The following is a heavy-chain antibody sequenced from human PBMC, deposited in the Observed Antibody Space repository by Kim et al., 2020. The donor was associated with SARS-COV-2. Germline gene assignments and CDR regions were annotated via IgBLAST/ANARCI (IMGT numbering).Heavy chain of an antibody. Sequence: GGSLRLSCAASGFTFSSYAVTWVRQAPGKGLEWVSSIGYSDDNTYYADSVKGRFAISRDNSKNTLYLQMNSLRGEDTAVYFCAKGFIAYGEHSDQWGQGTLVTVSS. CDR1: GFTFSSYA. CDR2: IGYSDDNT. D-gene: IGHD4-17*01. V-gene: IGHV3-23*01. CDR3: AKGFIAYGEHSDQ. J-gene: IGHJ4*02.